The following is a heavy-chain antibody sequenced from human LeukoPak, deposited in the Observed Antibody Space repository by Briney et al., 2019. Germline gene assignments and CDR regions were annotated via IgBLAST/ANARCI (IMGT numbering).Heavy chain of an antibody. Sequence: GGSLRLSCAASGFTFSSYGMHWVRQAPGKGLEWVAVIWYDGSNKYYADSVKGRFTISRDNSNNTLYLQMNSLRAEDTAVYYCARELDIVVTTQPPIGHWGQGTLVTVSS. CDR3: ARELDIVVTTQPPIGH. CDR2: IWYDGSNK. D-gene: IGHD5-12*01. J-gene: IGHJ4*02. CDR1: GFTFSSYG. V-gene: IGHV3-33*01.